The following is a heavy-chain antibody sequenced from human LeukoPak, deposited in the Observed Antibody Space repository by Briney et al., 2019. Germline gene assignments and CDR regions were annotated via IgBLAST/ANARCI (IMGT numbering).Heavy chain of an antibody. V-gene: IGHV1-8*01. CDR3: ARKTAQQLVFFDY. CDR1: GYTFTSYD. J-gene: IGHJ4*02. CDR2: MNPNSGNT. D-gene: IGHD6-13*01. Sequence: GASVKVSCKASGYTFTSYDINWVRQATGQGLEWMGWMNPNSGNTGYAQKFRGRVTMTRNTCISTAYMELSSLRSEDTAVFYCARKTAQQLVFFDYWGQGTLVTVSS.